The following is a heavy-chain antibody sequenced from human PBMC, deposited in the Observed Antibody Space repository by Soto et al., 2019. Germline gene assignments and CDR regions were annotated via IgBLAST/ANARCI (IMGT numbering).Heavy chain of an antibody. Sequence: SETLSLTCPVSGGYISSSSYFWGWIRQPPGKGLEWIGSIYYSGSTYYNPSLKSRVTVSVDTSKDQFSLKLSSVTAADTAVYYCARHPSDFWFDPWGQGTLVTVSS. J-gene: IGHJ5*02. CDR3: ARHPSDFWFDP. V-gene: IGHV4-39*01. CDR2: IYYSGST. CDR1: GGYISSSSYF. D-gene: IGHD2-21*02.